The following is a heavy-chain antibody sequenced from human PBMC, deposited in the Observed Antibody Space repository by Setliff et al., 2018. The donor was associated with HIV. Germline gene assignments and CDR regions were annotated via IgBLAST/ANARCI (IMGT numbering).Heavy chain of an antibody. CDR3: VKEVKGYFDY. Sequence: GGSLRLSCVASGFTFSTYPMSWVRQAPGKGLEWVSAITGSGGSTYYAASAKGRFTISRDNSKTTVYLQMNSLRADDTAIYYCVKEVKGYFDYWGQGILVTVS. J-gene: IGHJ4*02. V-gene: IGHV3-23*01. CDR1: GFTFSTYP. CDR2: ITGSGGST.